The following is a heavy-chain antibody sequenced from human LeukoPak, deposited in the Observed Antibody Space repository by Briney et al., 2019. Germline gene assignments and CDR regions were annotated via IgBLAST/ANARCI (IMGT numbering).Heavy chain of an antibody. CDR2: INHSGST. V-gene: IGHV4-34*01. CDR3: ARGTVLRYFDWLSKRYGMDV. J-gene: IGHJ6*02. CDR1: GGSFSGYY. D-gene: IGHD3-9*01. Sequence: SETLSLTCAVYGGSFSGYYWSWIRQPSGKGLEWIGEINHSGSTNYNPSLKSRVTISVDTSKNQLSLKLSSVTAADTAVYYCARGTVLRYFDWLSKRYGMDVWGQGTTVTVSS.